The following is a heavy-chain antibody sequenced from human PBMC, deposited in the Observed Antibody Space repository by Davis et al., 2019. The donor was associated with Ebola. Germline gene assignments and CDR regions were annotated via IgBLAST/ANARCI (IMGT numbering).Heavy chain of an antibody. CDR2: IYSGGST. J-gene: IGHJ4*02. Sequence: MPGGSLRLSCAVSGDSISSDNWWTWPRQPPGKGQEWVGSIYSGGSTYYNPSLKSRVTLSVDTSKNQFSLKVNSLTAADTAVYYCARAPLESFDYWGQGSLVTVSS. V-gene: IGHV4-38-2*01. D-gene: IGHD2/OR15-2a*01. CDR3: ARAPLESFDY. CDR1: GDSISSDNW.